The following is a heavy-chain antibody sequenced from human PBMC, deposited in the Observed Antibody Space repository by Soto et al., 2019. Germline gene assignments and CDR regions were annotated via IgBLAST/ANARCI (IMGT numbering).Heavy chain of an antibody. CDR3: AKSSRGDSASWYALGFGS. J-gene: IGHJ5*01. Sequence: SVKVSCTASGDSFTSFAISWVRQAPGQGLAWVGGIIPMYGVPNYGRRFQGRVTISADESTNTAYMELHSLTSEDTAIYYCAKSSRGDSASWYALGFGSWGQGTHVTVPS. CDR1: GDSFTSFA. D-gene: IGHD6-13*01. CDR2: IIPMYGVP. V-gene: IGHV1-69*13.